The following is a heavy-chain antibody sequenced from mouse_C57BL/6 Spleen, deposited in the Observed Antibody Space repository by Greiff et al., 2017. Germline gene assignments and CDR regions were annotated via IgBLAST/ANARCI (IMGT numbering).Heavy chain of an antibody. CDR3: ANDGYYYFDY. CDR1: GYAFSSSW. V-gene: IGHV1-82*01. Sequence: QVQLQQSGPELVKPGASVKISCKASGYAFSSSWMNWVKQRPGKGLEWIGRLYPGDGDTNYNGKFKGKATLTADKSSSTAYMQLSSLTSEDSAVYFCANDGYYYFDYWGQGTTLTVSS. CDR2: LYPGDGDT. D-gene: IGHD2-3*01. J-gene: IGHJ2*01.